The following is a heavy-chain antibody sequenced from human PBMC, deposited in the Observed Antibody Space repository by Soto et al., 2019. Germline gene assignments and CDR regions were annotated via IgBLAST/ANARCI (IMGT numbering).Heavy chain of an antibody. CDR3: ARDPGGSYSPLFDY. CDR1: GYTFTSYG. CDR2: ISAYNGNT. D-gene: IGHD1-26*01. J-gene: IGHJ4*02. V-gene: IGHV1-18*01. Sequence: VKVSCKASGYTFTSYGMNWVRQAPGQGLEWMGWISAYNGNTNYAQKLQGRVTMTTDTSTSTAYMELRSLRSDDTAVYYCARDPGGSYSPLFDYWGQGTLVTVSS.